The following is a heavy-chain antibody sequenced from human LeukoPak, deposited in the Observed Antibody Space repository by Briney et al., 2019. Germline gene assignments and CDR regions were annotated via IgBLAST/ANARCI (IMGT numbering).Heavy chain of an antibody. CDR1: GFTFDDYA. V-gene: IGHV3-9*01. D-gene: IGHD5-18*01. Sequence: GGSLRLSCAASGFTFDDYAMHWVRQAPGKGLEWVSGISWNSGGIGYADSVKGRFTISRDNAKNSLYLQMNSLRAEDTALYYCAKDVDTAMVRGAFDIWGQGTMVTVSS. CDR3: AKDVDTAMVRGAFDI. J-gene: IGHJ3*02. CDR2: ISWNSGGI.